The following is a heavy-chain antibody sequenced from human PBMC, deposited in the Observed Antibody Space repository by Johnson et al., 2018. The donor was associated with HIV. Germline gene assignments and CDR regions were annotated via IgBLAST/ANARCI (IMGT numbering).Heavy chain of an antibody. CDR1: GFTFSDHA. CDR3: SRGGAFGDGISLGALDS. CDR2: MSGSGAVT. V-gene: IGHV3-23*04. Sequence: VQLVESGGGLVQPGGSLRLSCAGSGFTFSDHAMGWVRQAPGKGLEWVSSMSGSGAVTYYADSVKGRFTISRANSKNRLFLQMNSLRAEDTAVYYCSRGGAFGDGISLGALDSWGQGTMVTVSS. D-gene: IGHD3-10*01. J-gene: IGHJ3*02.